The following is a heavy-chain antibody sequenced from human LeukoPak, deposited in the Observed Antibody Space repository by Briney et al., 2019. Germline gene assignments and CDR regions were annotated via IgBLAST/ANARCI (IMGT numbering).Heavy chain of an antibody. Sequence: SETLSLTCTVSGYSISSGYYWGWIRQPPGKGLEWIGEINHSGSTNYNPSLKSRVTISVDTSKNQFSLKVNSVTAADTAVYYCARRGYTYGWGWFDPWGQGTLVTVSS. J-gene: IGHJ5*02. D-gene: IGHD5-18*01. CDR3: ARRGYTYGWGWFDP. CDR1: GYSISSGYY. CDR2: INHSGST. V-gene: IGHV4-38-2*02.